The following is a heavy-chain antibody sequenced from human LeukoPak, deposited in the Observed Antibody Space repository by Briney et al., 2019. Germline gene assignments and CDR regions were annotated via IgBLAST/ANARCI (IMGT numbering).Heavy chain of an antibody. Sequence: SETLSLTCNVSGGSISSSTYYWGWIRQPPGKGLEWIGSIYYSKNTYYNPSLKSRVAISADTSKNQFSLTLGSVSATDTAVYYCVSPRGFSYGYFDYWGQGTLVTVSS. D-gene: IGHD5-18*01. CDR2: IYYSKNT. CDR1: GGSISSSTYY. J-gene: IGHJ4*02. V-gene: IGHV4-39*01. CDR3: VSPRGFSYGYFDY.